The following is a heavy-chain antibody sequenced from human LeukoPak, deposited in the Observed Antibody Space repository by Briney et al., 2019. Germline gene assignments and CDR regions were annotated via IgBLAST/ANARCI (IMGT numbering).Heavy chain of an antibody. CDR3: APGGDYTFFDY. V-gene: IGHV3-30*03. J-gene: IGHJ4*02. Sequence: SGGSLRLSCAASGFTFSDYYMSWIRQAPGKGLEWVAVISYDGSNKYYADSVKGRFTISRDNSKNTLYLQMNSLRAEDTAVYYCAPGGDYTFFDYWGQGTLVTVSS. CDR1: GFTFSDYY. CDR2: ISYDGSNK. D-gene: IGHD4-17*01.